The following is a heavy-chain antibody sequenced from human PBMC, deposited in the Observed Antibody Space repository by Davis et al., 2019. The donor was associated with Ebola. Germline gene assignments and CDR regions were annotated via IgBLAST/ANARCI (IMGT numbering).Heavy chain of an antibody. J-gene: IGHJ4*02. V-gene: IGHV3-30*02. CDR3: ARRMYSNTPKWDYFDY. CDR1: GFTFSSYG. D-gene: IGHD6-13*01. Sequence: PGGSLRLSCAASGFTFSSYGMHWVRQAPGKGLEWVAFIRYDGSNKYYADSVKGRFTISRDNSKNTLYLQMNSLRAEDTAVYYCARRMYSNTPKWDYFDYWGQGTLVTVSS. CDR2: IRYDGSNK.